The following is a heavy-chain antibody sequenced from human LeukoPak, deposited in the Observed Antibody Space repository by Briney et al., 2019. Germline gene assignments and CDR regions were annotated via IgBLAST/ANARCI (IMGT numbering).Heavy chain of an antibody. CDR1: GFTFSTYN. Sequence: GGSLRLSCAASGFTFSTYNMNWVRQAPGKGLEWVSSITSSSSYIYYADSVKGRFTISRDNSKNTLYLQMNSLRAEDTAVYYCSRDRHCIGSTCYGLWGQGTRVTVSS. D-gene: IGHD2-2*01. J-gene: IGHJ4*02. CDR3: SRDRHCIGSTCYGL. CDR2: ITSSSSYI. V-gene: IGHV3-21*01.